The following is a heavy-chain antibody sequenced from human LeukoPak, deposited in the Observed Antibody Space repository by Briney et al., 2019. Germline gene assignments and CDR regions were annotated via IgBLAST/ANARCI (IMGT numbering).Heavy chain of an antibody. D-gene: IGHD6-6*01. CDR3: ASGDPRIAALYYFDY. V-gene: IGHV1-18*01. CDR2: ISAYNGNT. J-gene: IGHJ4*02. Sequence: ASVKVSCKASGYTFTSYGISWVRQAPGQGLEWMGWISAYNGNTNYAQKLQGRVTMTRDTSTSTVYMELSSLRSEDTAVYYCASGDPRIAALYYFDYWGQGTLVTVSS. CDR1: GYTFTSYG.